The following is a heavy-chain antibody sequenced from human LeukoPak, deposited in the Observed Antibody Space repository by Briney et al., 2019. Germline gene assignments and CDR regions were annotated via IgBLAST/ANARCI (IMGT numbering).Heavy chain of an antibody. J-gene: IGHJ6*03. CDR1: GGTFSSYA. V-gene: IGHV1-69*04. CDR3: ARGRYSYGPEVGYYYYYMDV. CDR2: IIPILAIA. Sequence: ASVKVSCKASGGTFSSYAISWVRQAPGQGLEWMGRIIPILAIANYAQKFQGRVTITTDESTSTAYMELSSLRSEDTAVYYCARGRYSYGPEVGYYYYYMDVWGKGTTVTVSS. D-gene: IGHD5-18*01.